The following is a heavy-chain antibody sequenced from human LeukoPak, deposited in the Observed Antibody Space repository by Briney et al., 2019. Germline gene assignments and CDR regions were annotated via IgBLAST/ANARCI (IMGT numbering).Heavy chain of an antibody. CDR2: INPKSGGT. D-gene: IGHD5-12*01. J-gene: IGHJ4*02. CDR1: GYTFTGQY. V-gene: IGHV1-2*02. CDR3: ARVYRRGYSGCGPFDFDY. Sequence: ASVKVSCKASGYTFTGQYLHWVRQAPGQGLEWMGWINPKSGGTNFAQRFRGRVTMTRDTSISTSYMELSRLRSDDTAVYYCARVYRRGYSGCGPFDFDYWGQGTLVTVSS.